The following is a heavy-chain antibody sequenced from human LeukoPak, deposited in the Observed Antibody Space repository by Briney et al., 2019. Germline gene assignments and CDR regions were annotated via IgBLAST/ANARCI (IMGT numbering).Heavy chain of an antibody. CDR1: GGPFSGYY. V-gene: IGHV4-34*01. Sequence: PSETLSLTCAVYGGPFSGYYWSWIRQPPGKGLEWIGEINHSGSTNYNPSLKSRVTISVDTSKNQFSLKLSSVTAADTAVYYCARERITMVRGVHRFDPWGQGTLVTVSS. J-gene: IGHJ5*02. D-gene: IGHD3-10*01. CDR2: INHSGST. CDR3: ARERITMVRGVHRFDP.